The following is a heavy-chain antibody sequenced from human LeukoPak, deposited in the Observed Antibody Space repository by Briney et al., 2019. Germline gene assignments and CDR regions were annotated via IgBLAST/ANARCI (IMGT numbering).Heavy chain of an antibody. Sequence: GESLILSCAASGFTFSNYAMSWVRQAPGKGLEWVSIISGSDGHIYYADSVKGRFTISRDNSMNTLYLRMNSLRVEDTAVYYCAIEPLDSNAFWGQGTLVTVSS. CDR1: GFTFSNYA. CDR2: ISGSDGHI. CDR3: AIEPLDSNAF. J-gene: IGHJ4*02. V-gene: IGHV3-23*01. D-gene: IGHD3-22*01.